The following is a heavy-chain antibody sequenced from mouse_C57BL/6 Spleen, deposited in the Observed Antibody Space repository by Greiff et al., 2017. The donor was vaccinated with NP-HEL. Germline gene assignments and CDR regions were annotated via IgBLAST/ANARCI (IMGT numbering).Heavy chain of an antibody. Sequence: EVKLMESGGGLVQPGGSLKLSCAASGFTFSDYYMYWVRQTPEKRLEWVAYISNGGGSTYYPDTVKGRFTISRDNAKNTLYLQMSRLKSEDTAMYYCARQRLGGLDVWGTGTTVTVSS. J-gene: IGHJ1*03. CDR1: GFTFSDYY. CDR3: ARQRLGGLDV. D-gene: IGHD3-3*01. CDR2: ISNGGGST. V-gene: IGHV5-12*01.